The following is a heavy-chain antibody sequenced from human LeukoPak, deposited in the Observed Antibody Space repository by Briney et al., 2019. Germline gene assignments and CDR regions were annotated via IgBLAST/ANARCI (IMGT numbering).Heavy chain of an antibody. D-gene: IGHD3-22*01. Sequence: SETLSLTCTVSGGSISSGGYYWSWIRQHPGKGLEWIGYIYYSGSTYYNPSLKSRVTISVDTSKNQFSLKLSSVTTADTAVYYCARDYYDSSGYSVGMDVWGQGTTVTVSS. V-gene: IGHV4-31*03. CDR1: GGSISSGGYY. CDR3: ARDYYDSSGYSVGMDV. J-gene: IGHJ6*02. CDR2: IYYSGST.